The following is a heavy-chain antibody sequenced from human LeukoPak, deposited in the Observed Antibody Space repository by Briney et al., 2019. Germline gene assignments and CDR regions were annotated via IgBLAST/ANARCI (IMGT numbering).Heavy chain of an antibody. V-gene: IGHV3-23*01. Sequence: ETLSLTCAVYGGSFSGYYWSWVRQAPGNGLEWVSGISGSGGSTYYADSVKGRFTISRDNSKNTLYLQMNSLRGEDTAVYHCAKDGGAYYDILTGYHQGSTETYWGQGTLVTVSS. CDR3: AKDGGAYYDILTGYHQGSTETY. CDR1: GGSFSGYY. D-gene: IGHD3-9*01. J-gene: IGHJ4*02. CDR2: ISGSGGST.